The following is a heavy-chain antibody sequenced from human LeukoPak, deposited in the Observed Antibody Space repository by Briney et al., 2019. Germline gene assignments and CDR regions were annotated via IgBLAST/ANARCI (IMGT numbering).Heavy chain of an antibody. V-gene: IGHV4-59*12. CDR3: ASTHYSVLLFDY. Sequence: SETLSLTCTVSGGSISSYYWSWIRQPPGKGLEWIGYIYYSGSTNYNPSLKSRVTISVDTSKNQFSLKLSSVTAADTAVYYCASTHYSVLLFDYWGQGTLVTVSS. D-gene: IGHD2/OR15-2a*01. CDR2: IYYSGST. J-gene: IGHJ4*02. CDR1: GGSISSYY.